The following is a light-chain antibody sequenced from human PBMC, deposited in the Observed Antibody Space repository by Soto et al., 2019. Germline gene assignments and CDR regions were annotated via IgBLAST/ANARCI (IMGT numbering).Light chain of an antibody. V-gene: IGLV2-14*01. J-gene: IGLJ1*01. CDR3: RSYTRSSNYV. Sequence: QSALTQPASVSGSPGQSITISCTGTSSDVGGYNYVSWYQQHPGKAPKLMIYEVSNRPSGVSNRFSDSKSGNTASLTISGLQAEEEADYYCRSYTRSSNYVFGTGTKLTVL. CDR2: EVS. CDR1: SSDVGGYNY.